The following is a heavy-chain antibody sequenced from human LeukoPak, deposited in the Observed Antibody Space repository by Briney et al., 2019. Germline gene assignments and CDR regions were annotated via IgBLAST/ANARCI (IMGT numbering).Heavy chain of an antibody. D-gene: IGHD5-24*01. CDR1: GFTVSSNY. CDR3: ARDFMATITDY. J-gene: IGHJ4*02. CDR2: IYSSGST. Sequence: GGSLRLSCAVSGFTVSSNYISWVRQAPRKGLEWVSIIYSSGSTNYADSVKGRFTISRDNSKNTLYLQMDSLRAEDTAVYYYARDFMATITDYWGQGTLVTVSS. V-gene: IGHV3-66*01.